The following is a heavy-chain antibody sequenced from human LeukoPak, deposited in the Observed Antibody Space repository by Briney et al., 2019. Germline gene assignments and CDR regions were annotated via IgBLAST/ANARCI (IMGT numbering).Heavy chain of an antibody. CDR3: ARDSSRSAGGGDYALDY. CDR1: GGSISSYY. CDR2: IYYSGST. J-gene: IGHJ4*02. D-gene: IGHD4-17*01. Sequence: SETLSLTCTVSGGSISSYYWSWVRQPPGKGLGWVGYIYYSGSTNYNPSLTSRVTISVDTSKNQFSLKLSSVTAADTAVYYCARDSSRSAGGGDYALDYWGQGTLVTVSS. V-gene: IGHV4-59*01.